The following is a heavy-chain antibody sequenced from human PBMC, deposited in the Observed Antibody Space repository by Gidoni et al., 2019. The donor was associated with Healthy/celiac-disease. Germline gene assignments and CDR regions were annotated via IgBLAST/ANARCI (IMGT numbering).Heavy chain of an antibody. D-gene: IGHD3-10*01. Sequence: QVQLVQPAAEVKKPGSSAKVSCKASGCNFSSYTITWVRTAPGQGLGWMGRIIPNIGIADYAQKFQGRVTITADKSTSTAYMELSSLRSEDTAVYYCARDRYYGSGSQGFDPWGQGTLVTVSS. CDR3: ARDRYYGSGSQGFDP. V-gene: IGHV1-69*08. CDR1: GCNFSSYT. CDR2: IIPNIGIA. J-gene: IGHJ5*02.